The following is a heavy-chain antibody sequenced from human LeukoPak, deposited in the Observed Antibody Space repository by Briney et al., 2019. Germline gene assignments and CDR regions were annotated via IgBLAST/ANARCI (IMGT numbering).Heavy chain of an antibody. CDR2: IYYSGST. J-gene: IGHJ4*02. Sequence: PSETLSLTCTVSGGSISSYYWSWIRQPPGKGLEWIGYIYYSGSTYYNPSLKSRVTISVDTSKNQFSLKLSSVTAADTAVYYCARFYDSSGYPDYWGQGTLVTVSS. D-gene: IGHD3-22*01. V-gene: IGHV4-59*08. CDR3: ARFYDSSGYPDY. CDR1: GGSISSYY.